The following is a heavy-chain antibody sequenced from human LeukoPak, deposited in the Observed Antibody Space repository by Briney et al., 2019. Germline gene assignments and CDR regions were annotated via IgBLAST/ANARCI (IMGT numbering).Heavy chain of an antibody. CDR2: IGNTET. Sequence: VGSLRLSCATSGFPFETNAMSWVRQAPGKGLEWVATIGNTETFYADSVTGRFTISRDNSKNTVNLQMYRLRVEDTAIYYCAKDWIQFNRVFDCFDSWGQGTLVTVSS. D-gene: IGHD5-18*01. J-gene: IGHJ4*02. V-gene: IGHV3-23*01. CDR3: AKDWIQFNRVFDCFDS. CDR1: GFPFETNA.